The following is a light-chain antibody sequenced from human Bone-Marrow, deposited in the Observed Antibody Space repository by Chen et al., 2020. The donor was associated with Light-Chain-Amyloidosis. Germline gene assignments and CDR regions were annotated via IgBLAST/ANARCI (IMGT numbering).Light chain of an antibody. J-gene: IGKJ5*01. Sequence: IQMTQSPSSVSASIGDSVSITCRASQDITNLLGWYQQKPGKAPKLLIYLASNLHTGGPSRFSASGFGTPFTLTINNVQPEDFGSYYCQQADKFPITFGQGTRL. CDR2: LAS. CDR3: QQADKFPIT. CDR1: QDITNL. V-gene: IGKV1-12*01.